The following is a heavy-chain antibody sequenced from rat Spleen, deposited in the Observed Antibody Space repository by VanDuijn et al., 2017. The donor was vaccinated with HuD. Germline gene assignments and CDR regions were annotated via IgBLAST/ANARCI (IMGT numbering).Heavy chain of an antibody. CDR3: AIAGAVIIRSWFAY. CDR1: GFTFSNYG. Sequence: EVQLVESGGGLVQPGRSLKLSCAASGFTFSNYGMHWIRQAPTKGLEWVASISPSGGSTYYRDSVKGRFTISRDNAKSTLYLQMDSLRSEDTATYYRAIAGAVIIRSWFAYWGQGTLVTVSS. D-gene: IGHD4-3*01. J-gene: IGHJ3*01. CDR2: ISPSGGST. V-gene: IGHV5-19*01.